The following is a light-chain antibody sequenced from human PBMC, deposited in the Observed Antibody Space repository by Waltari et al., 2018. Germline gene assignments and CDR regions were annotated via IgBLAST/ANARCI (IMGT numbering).Light chain of an antibody. J-gene: IGKJ4*01. Sequence: SXMTESPSSLTASAGDRVTITCRASQDISNSLAWYQQKPGKAPRLLLDAASRLQTGVPSRFSGNRSGTGYTLTINSLQPEDFATYYCQQYYTIPLTFGGGTKVDVK. V-gene: IGKV1-NL1*01. CDR1: QDISNS. CDR2: AAS. CDR3: QQYYTIPLT.